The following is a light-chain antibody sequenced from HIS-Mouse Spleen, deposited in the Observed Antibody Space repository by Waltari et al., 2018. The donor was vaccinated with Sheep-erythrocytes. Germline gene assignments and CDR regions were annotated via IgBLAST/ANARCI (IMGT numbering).Light chain of an antibody. CDR3: QAWDSSTAV. V-gene: IGLV3-1*01. CDR1: NLGDKY. Sequence: LTQPRSVSGSPGQSVTITCSGDNLGDKYACWYQQKPGQSPVLAIYQDSKRPSGIPERFSGSNSGNTATLTISGTQAMDEADYYCQAWDSSTAVFGGGTKLTVL. J-gene: IGLJ2*01. CDR2: QDS.